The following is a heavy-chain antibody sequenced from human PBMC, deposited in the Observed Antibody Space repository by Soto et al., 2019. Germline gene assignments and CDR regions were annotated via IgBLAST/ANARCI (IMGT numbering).Heavy chain of an antibody. CDR2: IYHSGST. D-gene: IGHD4-17*01. V-gene: IGHV4-30-2*01. CDR3: ARVPVTIGYGMDV. J-gene: IGHJ6*02. CDR1: GGSISSDNCS. Sequence: QLQLQESGSGLVKPSQTLSLTCAVSGGSISSDNCSWSWIRQPPGKGLEWIGYIYHSGSTDYNPSLRPRASISVDKSRNQFSLKLSSVSAADTAVYFCARVPVTIGYGMDVWGQGTTVTVSS.